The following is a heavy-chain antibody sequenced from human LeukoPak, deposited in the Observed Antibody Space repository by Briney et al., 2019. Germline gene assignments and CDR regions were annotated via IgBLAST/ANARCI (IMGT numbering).Heavy chain of an antibody. J-gene: IGHJ4*02. V-gene: IGHV1-18*01. Sequence: ASVKVSCKASGGTFSSYEISWVRQAPGQGLEWMGWISAYNGNTNYAQKLQGRVTMTTDTSTSTAYMELRSLRSDDTAVYYCARTRRDGYNYEVDYFDYWGQGTLVTVSS. D-gene: IGHD5-24*01. CDR1: GGTFSSYE. CDR2: ISAYNGNT. CDR3: ARTRRDGYNYEVDYFDY.